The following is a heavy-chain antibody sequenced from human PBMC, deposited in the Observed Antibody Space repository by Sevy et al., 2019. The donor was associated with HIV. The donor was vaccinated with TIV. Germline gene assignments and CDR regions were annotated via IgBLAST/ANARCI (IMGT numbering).Heavy chain of an antibody. D-gene: IGHD3-22*01. Sequence: ASVKVSCNVSGYALSQLALHWVRQTPVKGLEWMGTFDPEDGKRIYAQKFQGRVTMTEDTSTDTAYMELGSQRSEDTAGYYCATTKDYYDSSGSPFDFWGQGTLVTVSS. J-gene: IGHJ4*02. CDR1: GYALSQLA. CDR2: FDPEDGKR. V-gene: IGHV1-24*01. CDR3: ATTKDYYDSSGSPFDF.